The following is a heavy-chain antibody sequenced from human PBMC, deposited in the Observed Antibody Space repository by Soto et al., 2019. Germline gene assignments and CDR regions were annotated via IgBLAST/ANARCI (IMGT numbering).Heavy chain of an antibody. D-gene: IGHD6-13*01. CDR3: ARGRRYSDSKIRIGSMDV. V-gene: IGHV4-34*01. CDR1: GGSFNGYY. J-gene: IGHJ6*02. Sequence: SETLSLTCAVYGGSFNGYYWSWIRQPPGKGLQWIGEINPSGSTNYSPSLKSRVTISVDTSKNQFSLKLSSVTAADTAVYFCARGRRYSDSKIRIGSMDVWGQGTTVTVSS. CDR2: INPSGST.